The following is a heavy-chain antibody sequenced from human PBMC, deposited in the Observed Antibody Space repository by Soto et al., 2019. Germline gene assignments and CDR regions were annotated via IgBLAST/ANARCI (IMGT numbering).Heavy chain of an antibody. J-gene: IGHJ4*02. D-gene: IGHD3-22*01. Sequence: QVQLVQSGAEEKKPGASVKVSCKASGYTFTSYAMHWVRQAPGQRLEWMGWINAVNGNTKYSQKFQGRVTITRDTSASTAYMELSSLRSEDTAVYYCARVSGYYYPFDYWGQGILVTVSS. CDR2: INAVNGNT. V-gene: IGHV1-3*05. CDR1: GYTFTSYA. CDR3: ARVSGYYYPFDY.